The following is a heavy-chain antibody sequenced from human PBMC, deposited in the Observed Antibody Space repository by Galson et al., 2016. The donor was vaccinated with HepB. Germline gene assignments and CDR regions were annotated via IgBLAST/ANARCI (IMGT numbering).Heavy chain of an antibody. Sequence: ETLSLTCTVSSDPVTSGTYYWSWVRQSPGKGLDWIGYIHDSGNTNYNPSIKSRVTISRDTSKNQFFLELTSVTAADTAVYYCARDEGFYNGMDVWGQGTTATVAS. D-gene: IGHD2-2*02. CDR1: SDPVTSGTYY. J-gene: IGHJ6*02. CDR3: ARDEGFYNGMDV. CDR2: IHDSGNT. V-gene: IGHV4-61*01.